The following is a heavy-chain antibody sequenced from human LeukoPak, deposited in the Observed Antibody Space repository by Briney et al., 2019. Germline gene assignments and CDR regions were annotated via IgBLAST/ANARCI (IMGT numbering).Heavy chain of an antibody. D-gene: IGHD1-26*01. V-gene: IGHV6-1*01. CDR2: TYYRSKWYN. J-gene: IGHJ4*02. Sequence: SQTLSLTCLIAGDTVSNKNAAWNWTRQSPSRGLEWLGRTYYRSKWYNDYAVSVKGRIDTNPETSKNQFSLRLNPVTPEDTAVSFCGKEGVGATMANWGQGTLVTVSS. CDR3: GKEGVGATMAN. CDR1: GDTVSNKNAA.